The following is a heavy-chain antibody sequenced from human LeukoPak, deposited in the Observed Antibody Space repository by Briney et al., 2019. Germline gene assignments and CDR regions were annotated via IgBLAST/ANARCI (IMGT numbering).Heavy chain of an antibody. Sequence: PGGSLRLSCAASGFTFSSYWMHWVRQAPGKGLVWVSRINSDGSSTSCADSVKGRFTISRDNAKNTVFLQMSSLRAEDTAVYYCARGSSGSNFDYWGQGTLVTVSS. V-gene: IGHV3-74*01. J-gene: IGHJ4*02. CDR2: INSDGSST. CDR1: GFTFSSYW. D-gene: IGHD6-19*01. CDR3: ARGSSGSNFDY.